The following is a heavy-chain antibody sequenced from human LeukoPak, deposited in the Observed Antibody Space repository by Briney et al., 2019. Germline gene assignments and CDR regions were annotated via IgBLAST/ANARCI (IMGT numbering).Heavy chain of an antibody. Sequence: GGSLRLSCAASGFTFDDYTMHWVRQAPGKGLEWVSLISWDGGSTYYADSVKGRFTISRDNSKNSLYLQMNSLRTVDTALYFCAKDHYYGSGSYSRWVYFDYWGQGTLVTVSS. J-gene: IGHJ4*02. CDR3: AKDHYYGSGSYSRWVYFDY. CDR1: GFTFDDYT. V-gene: IGHV3-43*01. CDR2: ISWDGGST. D-gene: IGHD3-10*01.